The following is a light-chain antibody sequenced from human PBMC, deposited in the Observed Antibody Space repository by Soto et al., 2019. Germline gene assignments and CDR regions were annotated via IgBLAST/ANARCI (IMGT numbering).Light chain of an antibody. CDR2: TND. CDR1: SSNIGTSS. V-gene: IGLV1-44*01. CDR3: AVWDDSLNGHV. J-gene: IGLJ1*01. Sequence: SALTQPPSASGTPGQTVTIPCSGSSSNIGTSSVHWYKHLPGTAPKPLIYTNDQRPSGVPDRFSGSKSGTSASLAISGLQSEDEADYYCAVWDDSLNGHVFGAGTKVTVL.